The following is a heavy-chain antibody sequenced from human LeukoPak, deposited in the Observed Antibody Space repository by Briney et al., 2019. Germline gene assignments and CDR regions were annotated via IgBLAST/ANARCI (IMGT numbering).Heavy chain of an antibody. Sequence: GGSLRLSCAASGFTFDDYGMSWVRQAPGKGLEWVSGINWNGGSTGYADSVKGRFTISRDNAKNSLYLQMNSLRAEDTALYYCARGYGSGSYMYYMDVWGKGTTVTVSS. CDR3: ARGYGSGSYMYYMDV. CDR1: GFTFDDYG. CDR2: INWNGGST. J-gene: IGHJ6*03. V-gene: IGHV3-20*04. D-gene: IGHD3-10*01.